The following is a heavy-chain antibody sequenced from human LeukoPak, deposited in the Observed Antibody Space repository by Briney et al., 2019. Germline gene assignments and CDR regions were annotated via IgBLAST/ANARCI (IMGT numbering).Heavy chain of an antibody. J-gene: IGHJ4*02. CDR2: IYYSGST. V-gene: IGHV4-59*08. CDR3: ASRLLFPGAFDY. Sequence: SETLSLTCTVSGGSISSYYWSWIRQPPGKGLEWVGYIYYSGSTNYNPSLKSRVTISVDTSKNQFSLKLSSVTAADTAVYYCASRLLFPGAFDYWGQGTLVTVSS. D-gene: IGHD3-3*01. CDR1: GGSISSYY.